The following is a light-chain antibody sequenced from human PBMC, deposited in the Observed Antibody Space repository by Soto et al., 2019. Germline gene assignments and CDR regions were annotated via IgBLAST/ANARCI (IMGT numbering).Light chain of an antibody. CDR1: QSVLYSSNNKNY. CDR3: QQYYSTPPT. J-gene: IGKJ1*01. V-gene: IGKV4-1*01. CDR2: LAS. Sequence: DIVMTQSPDSLAVSLGERSTINCKSSQSVLYSSNNKNYLAWYQQKPGQPPKLLIYLASTRESGVPDRFSGSGSGTYVIITNSSLQAEDEAVYYCQQYYSTPPTFGQGTKVEIK.